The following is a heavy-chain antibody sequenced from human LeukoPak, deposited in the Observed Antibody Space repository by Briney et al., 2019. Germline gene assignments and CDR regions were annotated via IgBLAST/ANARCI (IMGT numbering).Heavy chain of an antibody. D-gene: IGHD3-22*01. Sequence: ASVKVSCKASGYTFTSYGISWVRQTPGQGLEWMGWISAYNGNTNYAQKLQGRVTMTTDTSTSTAYMELRSLRSYDTAVYYCARVNYDSSGYYYVLHWFDPWGQGTLVTVSS. CDR1: GYTFTSYG. V-gene: IGHV1-18*01. J-gene: IGHJ5*02. CDR3: ARVNYDSSGYYYVLHWFDP. CDR2: ISAYNGNT.